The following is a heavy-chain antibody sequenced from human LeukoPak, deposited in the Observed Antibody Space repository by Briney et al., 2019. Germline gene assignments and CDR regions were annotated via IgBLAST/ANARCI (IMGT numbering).Heavy chain of an antibody. Sequence: PGGSLRLSCAASGFTFSSYGIHWVRQAPGKGLEWVAVISYDGSTKYYADSVKGRFTISRDNSKNTMFLQMNSLRPEDTAVYYCAKEACGGSCVTDYFGYWGQGTLVTVSS. CDR2: ISYDGSTK. D-gene: IGHD2-15*01. V-gene: IGHV3-30*18. J-gene: IGHJ4*02. CDR1: GFTFSSYG. CDR3: AKEACGGSCVTDYFGY.